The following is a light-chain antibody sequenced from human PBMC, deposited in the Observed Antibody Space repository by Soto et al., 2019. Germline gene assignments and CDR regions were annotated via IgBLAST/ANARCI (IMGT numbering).Light chain of an antibody. CDR1: SSDVGGYNY. J-gene: IGLJ1*01. CDR3: SSYTSGSPYV. Sequence: QSALTQPASVSGSPGQSITISCTGTSSDVGGYNYVSWYQQHPGKAPKLLIYGVSNRPSGASNRFSVSKSGNTASLTISGLQAEDEADYYCSSYTSGSPYVFGAGTKVTVL. CDR2: GVS. V-gene: IGLV2-14*01.